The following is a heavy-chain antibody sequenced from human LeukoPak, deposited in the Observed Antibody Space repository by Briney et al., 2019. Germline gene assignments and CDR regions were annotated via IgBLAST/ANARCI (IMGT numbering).Heavy chain of an antibody. CDR3: AVRSLLLDVIDY. D-gene: IGHD2-15*01. Sequence: SVKVSCKPSGGTFSRYAISWVRQAPGQGLEWMGGIIPIFGTANYAQKFQGRVTITADKSTSTAYMELSSLRSEDTAVYFCAVRSLLLDVIDYWGQGTLVTVSS. V-gene: IGHV1-69*06. CDR2: IIPIFGTA. CDR1: GGTFSRYA. J-gene: IGHJ4*02.